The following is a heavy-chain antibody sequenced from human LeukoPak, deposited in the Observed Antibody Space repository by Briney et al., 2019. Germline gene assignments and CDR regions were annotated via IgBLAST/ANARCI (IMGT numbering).Heavy chain of an antibody. CDR3: VRGGSGWSAPDY. V-gene: IGHV3-66*02. D-gene: IGHD6-19*01. CDR2: FYSDGTP. J-gene: IGHJ4*02. Sequence: GGSLRLSCAASGFTVSSNYMSWVRQAPGKGLEWVSVFYSDGTPHCADSVRGRFTISRDNSKNTLYLQMNSLRAEDTALYYCVRGGSGWSAPDYWGQGTLVTVSS. CDR1: GFTVSSNY.